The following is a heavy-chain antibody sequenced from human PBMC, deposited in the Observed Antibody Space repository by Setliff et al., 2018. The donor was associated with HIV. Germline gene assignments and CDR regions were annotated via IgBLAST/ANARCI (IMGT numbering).Heavy chain of an antibody. Sequence: ASVKVSCKASGYTFTNYAINWVRQAPGQGLEWMGWINTNTGNPTYAQGFTGRFVFSLDTSVSTAYLQISSLKAEDTAMYYCARDPPYYDFWSGSHFDYWGQGTLVTVSS. V-gene: IGHV7-4-1*02. CDR3: ARDPPYYDFWSGSHFDY. CDR2: INTNTGNP. J-gene: IGHJ4*02. D-gene: IGHD3-3*01. CDR1: GYTFTNYA.